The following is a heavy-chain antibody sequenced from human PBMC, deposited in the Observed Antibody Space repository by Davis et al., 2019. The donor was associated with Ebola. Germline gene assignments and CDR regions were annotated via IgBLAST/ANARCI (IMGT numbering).Heavy chain of an antibody. Sequence: GGSLRLSCAASGFTFNKWVMNWVRQAPGKGLEWVSQIGPSGGDTFYADSVKGRFTISRDNSKNTLFLQMNSLRAEDTAVYYCTKDLGSTIAFYGMDGWGKGTTVTVS. CDR1: GFTFNKWV. V-gene: IGHV3-23*01. CDR3: TKDLGSTIAFYGMDG. CDR2: IGPSGGDT. D-gene: IGHD1-26*01. J-gene: IGHJ6*04.